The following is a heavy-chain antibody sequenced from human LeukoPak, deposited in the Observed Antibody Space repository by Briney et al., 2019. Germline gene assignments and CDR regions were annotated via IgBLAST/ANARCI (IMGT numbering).Heavy chain of an antibody. CDR1: GFTFSSYA. V-gene: IGHV3-23*01. CDR2: ISGSGGST. J-gene: IGHJ4*02. CDR3: AKGKTTGLLWFGELEYYFDY. Sequence: GGSLRLSCAASGFTFSSYAMSWVRQAPGEGLEWVSAISGSGGSTYYADSVKGRFTISRDNSKNTLYLQMNSLRAEDTAVYYCAKGKTTGLLWFGELEYYFDYWGQGTLVTVSS. D-gene: IGHD3-10*01.